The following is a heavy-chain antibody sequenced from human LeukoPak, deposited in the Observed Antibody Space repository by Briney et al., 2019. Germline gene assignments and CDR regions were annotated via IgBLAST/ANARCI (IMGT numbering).Heavy chain of an antibody. CDR3: ARRSDGGTYWD. CDR1: GYNFINYW. Sequence: GESLKISCKSSGYNFINYWIAWVRQMPGKGPEWMAIIYPRDSETRYSPSFQGQVTISADKSITTAYLQWSSLKASDTAMYYCARRSDGGTYWDWGQGTLVTVSS. CDR2: IYPRDSET. V-gene: IGHV5-51*01. J-gene: IGHJ4*02. D-gene: IGHD1-26*01.